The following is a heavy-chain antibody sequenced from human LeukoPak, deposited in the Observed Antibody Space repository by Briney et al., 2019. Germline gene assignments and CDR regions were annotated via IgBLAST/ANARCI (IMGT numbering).Heavy chain of an antibody. CDR1: GFTFSSYG. V-gene: IGHV3-33*01. D-gene: IGHD3-22*01. J-gene: IGHJ4*02. CDR2: IWYDGSNK. Sequence: PGRSLRLSRAASGFTFSSYGMHWVRQAPGKGLEWVAVIWYDGSNKYYADSVKGRFTISRDNSKNTLYLQMNSLRAEDTAVYYCARDRYYDSSGYSDFDYWGQGTLVTVSS. CDR3: ARDRYYDSSGYSDFDY.